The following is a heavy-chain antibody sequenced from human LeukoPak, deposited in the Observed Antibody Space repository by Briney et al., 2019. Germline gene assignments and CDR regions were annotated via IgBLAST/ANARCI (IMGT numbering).Heavy chain of an antibody. CDR3: AGYCSGGSCYLPPT. CDR2: ISSSGSTI. D-gene: IGHD2-15*01. V-gene: IGHV3-48*03. J-gene: IGHJ4*02. CDR1: GFTFSSYE. Sequence: PGGSLRLSCAASGFTFSSYEMNRVRQAPGKGLEWVSYISSSGSTIYYADSVKGRFTISRDNAKNSLYLQMNSLRAEDTAVYYCAGYCSGGSCYLPPTWGQGTLVTVSS.